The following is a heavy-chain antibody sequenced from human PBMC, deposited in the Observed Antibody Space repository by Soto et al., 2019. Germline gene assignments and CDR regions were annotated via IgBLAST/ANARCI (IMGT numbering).Heavy chain of an antibody. CDR2: TYYRSKWYN. CDR3: ARRIQGSHAFEI. Sequence: SQTLSLTCAISGDSVSSNSASWNWIRHSPSRGLEWRGRTYYRSKWYNDYAVSVKSRITINPDTSKNQFSLQLNSVTPEDTAVYYCARRIQGSHAFEIWGQGTMVTVSS. J-gene: IGHJ3*02. V-gene: IGHV6-1*01. CDR1: GDSVSSNSAS.